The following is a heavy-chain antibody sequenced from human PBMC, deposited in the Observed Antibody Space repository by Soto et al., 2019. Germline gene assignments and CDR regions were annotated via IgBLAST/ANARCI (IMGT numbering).Heavy chain of an antibody. D-gene: IGHD3-10*01. Sequence: PSETLSLTCAVSGGSISSGGYSWSWIRQPPGKGLEWIGEIYHSGSTNYNPSLKSRVTISVDKSKNQFSLRLSSVTAADTAVYYCARQGYYGSGSYYKFRWFDPWGQGTLVTVSS. CDR1: GGSISSGGYS. V-gene: IGHV4-30-2*01. CDR3: ARQGYYGSGSYYKFRWFDP. CDR2: IYHSGST. J-gene: IGHJ5*02.